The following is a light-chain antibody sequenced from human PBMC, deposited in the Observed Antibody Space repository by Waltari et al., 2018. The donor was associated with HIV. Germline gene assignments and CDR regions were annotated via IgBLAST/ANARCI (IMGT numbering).Light chain of an antibody. CDR2: EVS. CDR1: SSDVGDYNY. CDR3: SSYTTNNTRV. J-gene: IGLJ3*02. Sequence: QSALTQPASVSGSPGQSITISCTGTSSDVGDYNYVSWYQQHPGKAPKLMIYEVSNRPSGVSNRFSASKSGNTASLTISGLQAEDEADYYCSSYTTNNTRVFGGGTKLTVL. V-gene: IGLV2-14*03.